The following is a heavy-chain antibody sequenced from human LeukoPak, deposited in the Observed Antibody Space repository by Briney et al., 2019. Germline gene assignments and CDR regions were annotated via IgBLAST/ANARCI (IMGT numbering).Heavy chain of an antibody. CDR1: GDSVSSNSAA. Sequence: SQTLSLTCAISGDSVSSNSAAWNWIRQSPSRGLEWLGRTHYRSKWYYDYVVSLKSRITIIPDTSKNQFSLKLSSVTAADTAVYYCARSLPLWGSYRLLSILGAFDIWGQGTMVTVSS. V-gene: IGHV6-1*01. D-gene: IGHD3-16*02. CDR2: THYRSKWYY. J-gene: IGHJ3*02. CDR3: ARSLPLWGSYRLLSILGAFDI.